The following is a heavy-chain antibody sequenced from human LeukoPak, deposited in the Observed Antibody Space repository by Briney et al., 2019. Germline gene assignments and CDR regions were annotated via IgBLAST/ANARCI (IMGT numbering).Heavy chain of an antibody. CDR2: ISAYSGNT. J-gene: IGHJ4*02. CDR3: AISQGSYYDTSGYLGGDY. D-gene: IGHD3-22*01. Sequence: ASVKVSCKASGYTFTNYGIFWVRQAPGQGLEWMGWISAYSGNTNYAQKLQGRVTMTTETSTSIAYMGLESLRSDDTAVYYCAISQGSYYDTSGYLGGDYWGQGTLVTVSS. V-gene: IGHV1-18*01. CDR1: GYTFTNYG.